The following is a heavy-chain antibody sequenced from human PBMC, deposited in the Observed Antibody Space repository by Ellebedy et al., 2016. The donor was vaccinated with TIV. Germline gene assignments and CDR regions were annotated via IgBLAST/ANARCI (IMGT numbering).Heavy chain of an antibody. CDR3: ARGHDVAASGTWYFDV. CDR2: ISYDGGNK. Sequence: GESLKISCSASGFTFSSYVLYWVRQAPGKGLEWVAIISYDGGNKYSADSVKGRFTISRDNSNNTLFLQMNRLRPEDTAVYYCARGHDVAASGTWYFDVWGRGTLVTVSS. V-gene: IGHV3-30-3*01. J-gene: IGHJ2*01. CDR1: GFTFSSYV. D-gene: IGHD6-13*01.